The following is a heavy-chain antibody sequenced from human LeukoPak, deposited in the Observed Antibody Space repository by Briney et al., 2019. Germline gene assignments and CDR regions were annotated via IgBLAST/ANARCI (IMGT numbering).Heavy chain of an antibody. V-gene: IGHV4-59*01. CDR2: IYYSGNT. D-gene: IGHD4-23*01. J-gene: IGHJ4*02. Sequence: KPSETLSLTCTVSGGSISNKYWSWIRQPPGKGLEWIGYIYYSGNTNYNPSLKSRVTILVDTSKNQVSLKLSSVTAADTAVYFCARDHGNQIDYWGQGTLVTVSS. CDR1: GGSISNKY. CDR3: ARDHGNQIDY.